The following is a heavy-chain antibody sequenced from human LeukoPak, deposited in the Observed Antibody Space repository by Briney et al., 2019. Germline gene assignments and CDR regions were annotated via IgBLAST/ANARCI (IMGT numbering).Heavy chain of an antibody. Sequence: ASVKVSCKASGGTFSSYAISWVRQAPGQGLEWMGGIIPIFGTANYAQKFQGRVTITADESTSTAYMELSSLRSEDTAVYYCARGKQLGGLGYYYYYMDVWGKGTTVTVSS. CDR3: ARGKQLGGLGYYYYYMDV. J-gene: IGHJ6*03. CDR1: GGTFSSYA. V-gene: IGHV1-69*13. D-gene: IGHD6-6*01. CDR2: IIPIFGTA.